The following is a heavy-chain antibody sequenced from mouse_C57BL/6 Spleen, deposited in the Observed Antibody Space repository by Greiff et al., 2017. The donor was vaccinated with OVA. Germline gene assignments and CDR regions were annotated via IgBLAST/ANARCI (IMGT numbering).Heavy chain of an antibody. J-gene: IGHJ4*01. CDR2: INPNNGGT. Sequence: EVQLQESGPELVKPGASVKIPCKASGYTFTDYNMAWVKQSPGKGLEWIGDINPNNGGTISNQKFKGKATLNVDKTSSRANMERRSLTYEDTAVDYCARGDPTYAMDYWGQGTSVTVSS. V-gene: IGHV1-18*01. CDR3: ARGDPTYAMDY. D-gene: IGHD2-10*01. CDR1: GYTFTDYN.